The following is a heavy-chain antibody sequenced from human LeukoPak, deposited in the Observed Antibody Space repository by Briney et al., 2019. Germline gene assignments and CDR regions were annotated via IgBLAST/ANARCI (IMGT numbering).Heavy chain of an antibody. CDR1: GGSISSYY. J-gene: IGHJ3*02. CDR3: ARSGQLERRGAFDI. D-gene: IGHD1-1*01. Sequence: SETLSLTCTVSGGSISSYYWSWIRQPPGKGLEWIGYIYYSGSTNYNPSLKSRVTISVDTSKNQFSLKLSSVTAADTAVYYCARSGQLERRGAFDIWGQGTMVTVSS. V-gene: IGHV4-59*01. CDR2: IYYSGST.